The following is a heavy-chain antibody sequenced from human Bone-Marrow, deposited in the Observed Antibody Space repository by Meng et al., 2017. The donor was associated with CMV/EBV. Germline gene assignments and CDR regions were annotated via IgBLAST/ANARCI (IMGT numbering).Heavy chain of an antibody. CDR2: ISAAGGDT. V-gene: IGHV3-64*02. D-gene: IGHD6-13*01. J-gene: IGHJ1*01. CDR1: GASEFPFSTYA. CDR3: ARDSVSSSWPNFQH. Sequence: GESLKISCAASGASEFPFSTYAMHWVRQAPGKGLECVSAISAAGGDTYYADSVKGRFTISRDNSKNTLYLQMGSLRAEDTAVYYCARDSVSSSWPNFQHWGQGTLVTVSS.